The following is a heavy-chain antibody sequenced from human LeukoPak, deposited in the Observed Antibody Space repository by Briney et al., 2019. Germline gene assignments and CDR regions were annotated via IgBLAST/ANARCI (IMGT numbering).Heavy chain of an antibody. Sequence: SETLSLTCTVSGGSISSNYWSWIRQPPGKGPEWIGYIYNSGSTNYNPSLKSRVTISIDTSKNQFSLKLNSVTAADTAVYYCAREEGGSYGLPDYWGQGTLVTVSS. CDR3: AREEGGSYGLPDY. V-gene: IGHV4-59*01. J-gene: IGHJ4*02. CDR1: GGSISSNY. D-gene: IGHD1-26*01. CDR2: IYNSGST.